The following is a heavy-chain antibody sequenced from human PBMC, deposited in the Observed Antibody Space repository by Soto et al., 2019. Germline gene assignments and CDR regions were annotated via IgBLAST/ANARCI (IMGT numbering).Heavy chain of an antibody. J-gene: IGHJ4*02. D-gene: IGHD1-26*01. V-gene: IGHV3-23*01. CDR2: ISGSGDST. Sequence: EVQLLESGGGLVQPGGSLRLSCAASGFTFSSYAMRWVRQAPVKGLEWVSAISGSGDSTYYADSVKGRFTISRDISKNTLYLQMNSLRAEDTAVYYCARRGSGSYYDYWGQGTLVTVSS. CDR3: ARRGSGSYYDY. CDR1: GFTFSSYA.